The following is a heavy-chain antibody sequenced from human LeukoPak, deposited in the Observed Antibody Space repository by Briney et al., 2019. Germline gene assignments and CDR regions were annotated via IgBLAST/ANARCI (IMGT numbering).Heavy chain of an antibody. CDR3: ARSPTGVVSLHV. D-gene: IGHD3-3*01. CDR2: ISSSSSTI. J-gene: IGHJ4*02. Sequence: GGSLRLSCAASGFTFRSDWMSWVRQAPGKGLEWVSYISSSSSTIYYADSVKGRFTISRDNAKNSLYLQMNSLRAEDTAVYYCARSPTGVVSLHVWGQGTLVTVSS. V-gene: IGHV3-48*01. CDR1: GFTFRSDW.